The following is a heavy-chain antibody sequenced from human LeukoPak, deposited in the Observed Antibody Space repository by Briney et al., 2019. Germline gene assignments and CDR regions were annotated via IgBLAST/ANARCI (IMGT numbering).Heavy chain of an antibody. D-gene: IGHD2-21*02. CDR1: GFTFGSYW. Sequence: PGGSLRLSCAAPGFTFGSYWMSWVRQAPGKGLEWVANIKQDGSEKYYVDSVKGRFTISRDNAKNSLFLQMNSLRADDTAVYHCMMSLTAHYYYGLDVWGQGTTVTVSS. V-gene: IGHV3-7*02. CDR3: MMSLTAHYYYGLDV. J-gene: IGHJ6*02. CDR2: IKQDGSEK.